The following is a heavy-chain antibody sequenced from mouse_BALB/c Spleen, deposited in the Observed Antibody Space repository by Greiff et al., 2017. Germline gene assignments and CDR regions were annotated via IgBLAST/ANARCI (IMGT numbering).Heavy chain of an antibody. D-gene: IGHD4-1*01. CDR1: GYAFSSSW. CDR2: IYPGDGDT. Sequence: QVQLQQSGPELVKPGASVKISCKASGYAFSSSWMNWVKQRPGQGLEWIGRIYPGDGDTNYNGKFKGKATLTADKSSSTAYMQLSSLTSVDSAVYFCERMNPVGAMDGWGQGTSVTVSS. CDR3: ERMNPVGAMDG. V-gene: IGHV1-82*01. J-gene: IGHJ4*01.